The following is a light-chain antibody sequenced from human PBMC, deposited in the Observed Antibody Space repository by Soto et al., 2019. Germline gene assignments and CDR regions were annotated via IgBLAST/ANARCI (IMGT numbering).Light chain of an antibody. CDR3: QQDSNWTLT. V-gene: IGKV3-15*01. J-gene: IGKJ4*01. CDR2: GAS. CDR1: QSVSSN. Sequence: EIVMTQSPATLSVSPGEGATLSCRASQSVSSNLAWYQQKPGQAPRLLIFGASTRATGIPARFSGSGSGAEFSLTISALQSEDFAIYYCQQDSNWTLTFGGGTKVGIK.